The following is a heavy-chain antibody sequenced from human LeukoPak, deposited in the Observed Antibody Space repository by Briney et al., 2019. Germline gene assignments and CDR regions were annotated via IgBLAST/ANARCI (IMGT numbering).Heavy chain of an antibody. Sequence: PGGSLRLSCAASGFTFSSYAMTWVRQAPGKGLEWVSAISGSGGSTYYADSVKGRFTISRDNSKNTLYLQMNSLRAEDTAVYYCAKDCVSSTSCYTFDYWGQGTLVTVSS. V-gene: IGHV3-23*01. CDR1: GFTFSSYA. CDR2: ISGSGGST. CDR3: AKDCVSSTSCYTFDY. J-gene: IGHJ4*02. D-gene: IGHD2-2*02.